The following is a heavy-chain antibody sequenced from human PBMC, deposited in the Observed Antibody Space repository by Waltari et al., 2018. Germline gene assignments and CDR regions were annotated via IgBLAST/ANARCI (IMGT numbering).Heavy chain of an antibody. CDR2: IFSGGNT. J-gene: IGHJ4*02. V-gene: IGHV3-53*01. Sequence: EVQLVESGGGLIQPGGSLRLSCAALGFTVNNNYMIWVRQAPGKGREGVSLIFSGGNTFYADSVRGRFTISRDSSKNTLYLQMNSLRTEDTAVYYCASSPKEGYWGQGTLVTVSS. CDR1: GFTVNNNY. CDR3: ASSPKEGY.